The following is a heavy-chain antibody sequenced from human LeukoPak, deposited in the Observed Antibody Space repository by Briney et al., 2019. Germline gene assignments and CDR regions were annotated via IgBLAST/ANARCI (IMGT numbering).Heavy chain of an antibody. Sequence: SETLSLTWAVSGYSISSGYYWGWIRRPPGKGLEWIGSIHHSGSTYYKSSLKSRVTMLVDKSKNHFSLKLSSVTAADTAVYQCARQLGYCSGGSCSLGAFDIWGQGTMVTVSS. V-gene: IGHV4-38-2*01. CDR2: IHHSGST. J-gene: IGHJ3*02. CDR3: ARQLGYCSGGSCSLGAFDI. D-gene: IGHD2-15*01. CDR1: GYSISSGYY.